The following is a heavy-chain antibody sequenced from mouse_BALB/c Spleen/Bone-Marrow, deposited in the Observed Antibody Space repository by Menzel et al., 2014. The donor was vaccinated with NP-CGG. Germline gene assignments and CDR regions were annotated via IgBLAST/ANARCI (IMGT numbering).Heavy chain of an antibody. Sequence: VQLVESGAELAKLGASVKMSCKASGYTFTNYCIHWVKQRPGQGLEWIGYINPTIGYTEYNQKFKDKATLTADKSSTTAYMQLSSLTSEDSAVYYCAREDSYPRSYAMDFWGQGTSVTVSS. J-gene: IGHJ4*01. V-gene: IGHV1-7*01. CDR2: INPTIGYT. D-gene: IGHD2-14*01. CDR1: GYTFTNYC. CDR3: AREDSYPRSYAMDF.